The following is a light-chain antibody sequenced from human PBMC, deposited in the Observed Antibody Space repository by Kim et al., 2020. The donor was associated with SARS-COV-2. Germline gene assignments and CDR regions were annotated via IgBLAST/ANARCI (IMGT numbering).Light chain of an antibody. Sequence: SASVGDRVTITCRTSQDIKKYLNWYQQKPGKAPKLLIHDASNLEAGVPSRFSGSGSGTDFTFTISCLQAEDVATYYCQQNDHLITFGQGTRLEIK. CDR2: DAS. J-gene: IGKJ5*01. CDR1: QDIKKY. CDR3: QQNDHLIT. V-gene: IGKV1-33*01.